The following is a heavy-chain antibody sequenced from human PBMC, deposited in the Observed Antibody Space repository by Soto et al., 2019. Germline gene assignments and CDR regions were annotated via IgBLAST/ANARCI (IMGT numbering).Heavy chain of an antibody. Sequence: GASVKVSCKASGYTFTSNAITWVRQAPGQGLEWMGWISAYDNNTNLAQKFQGRVTMTTDESTSTAYMELSSLRSEDTAVYYCATGVGATDYYYYGMDVWGQGTTVTVSS. CDR2: ISAYDNNT. V-gene: IGHV1-18*04. J-gene: IGHJ6*02. D-gene: IGHD1-26*01. CDR1: GYTFTSNA. CDR3: ATGVGATDYYYYGMDV.